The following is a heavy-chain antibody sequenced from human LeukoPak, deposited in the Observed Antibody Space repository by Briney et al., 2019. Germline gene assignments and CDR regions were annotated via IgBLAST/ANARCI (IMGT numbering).Heavy chain of an antibody. D-gene: IGHD2-2*01. CDR1: GGSINNYF. V-gene: IGHV4-59*01. Sequence: SETLSLTCTVSGGSINNYFWYWIRRPPGKGLEWIGYTSHSGGANYNPSLTSRVTMSLDTSKNQFSLNLGSVTAADTAVYYCARRPAARLTFDYWGQGTLVTVSS. J-gene: IGHJ4*02. CDR2: TSHSGGA. CDR3: ARRPAARLTFDY.